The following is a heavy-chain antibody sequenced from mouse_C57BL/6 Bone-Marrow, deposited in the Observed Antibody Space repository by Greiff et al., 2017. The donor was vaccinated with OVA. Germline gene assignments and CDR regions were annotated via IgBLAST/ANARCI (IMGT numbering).Heavy chain of an antibody. J-gene: IGHJ2*01. CDR2: IDPSDSYT. CDR3: ARSPGLFDY. V-gene: IGHV1-50*01. D-gene: IGHD3-1*01. CDR1: GYTFTSYW. Sequence: VQLQQSGAELVKPGASVKLSCKASGYTFTSYWMQWVKQRPGQGLEWIGEIDPSDSYTNYNQKFKGKATLTVDTSSSTAYMQLSSLTSEDSAVYYCARSPGLFDYWGQGTTLTVSS.